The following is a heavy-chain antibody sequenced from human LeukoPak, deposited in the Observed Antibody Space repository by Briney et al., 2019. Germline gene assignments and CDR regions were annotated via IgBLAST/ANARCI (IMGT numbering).Heavy chain of an antibody. J-gene: IGHJ6*03. CDR1: GGSFSGYY. D-gene: IGHD2-15*01. Sequence: PSETLSLTCTVYGGSFSGYYGSWIRQPPGKGLEWIGEINHSGTTNYNPSLKSRVTISIDISKNQFSLRVTSLTAADSAVYFCAREGSRRLYVDVWGRGTTIVVSS. CDR3: AREGSRRLYVDV. CDR2: INHSGTT. V-gene: IGHV4-34*01.